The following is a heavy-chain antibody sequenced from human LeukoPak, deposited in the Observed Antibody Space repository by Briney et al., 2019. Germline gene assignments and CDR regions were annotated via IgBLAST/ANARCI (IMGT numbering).Heavy chain of an antibody. D-gene: IGHD4-17*01. CDR3: ARGYGDFRVEGRYFYS. CDR2: VHYSGTA. CDR1: DGSITNYD. Sequence: SEALSLTCTVSDGSITNYDWSWVRQPPGKGLEFIGHVHYSGTANYNPSLESRVTISIDTSKKHFFLKLKSVTAADTAVYCARGYGDFRVEGRYFYSWGQGTLVTVSS. V-gene: IGHV4-59*01. J-gene: IGHJ4*02.